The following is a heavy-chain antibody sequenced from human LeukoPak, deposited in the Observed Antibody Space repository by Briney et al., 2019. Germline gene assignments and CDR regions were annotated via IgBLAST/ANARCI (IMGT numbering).Heavy chain of an antibody. CDR3: AGIVPYDYGYIDL. V-gene: IGHV4-59*01. D-gene: IGHD4/OR15-4a*01. J-gene: IGHJ4*02. CDR1: GGSLSSYY. CDR2: VYYSGNT. Sequence: PSETLSLTCTVSGGSLSSYYWSWIRQPPGKGLEWIGYVYYSGNTNYNPSLKSRVTISLDTSKNHFSLQLSSVTAADTAVYYCAGIVPYDYGYIDLWGQGTLVTVSS.